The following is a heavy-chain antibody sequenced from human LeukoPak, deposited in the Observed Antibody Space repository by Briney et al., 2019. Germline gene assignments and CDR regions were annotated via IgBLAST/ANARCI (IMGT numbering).Heavy chain of an antibody. CDR3: ARGIDAFDI. J-gene: IGHJ3*02. CDR2: VYYSGST. Sequence: SETLSLTCIVSGASIRNYNNYWGWIRQPPGKGLEWIGSVYYSGSTYYNPSLKSRVTISVDTSKNQFSLKLSSVTAADTAVYYCARGIDAFDIWGQGTMVTVSS. CDR1: GASIRNYNNY. V-gene: IGHV4-39*07.